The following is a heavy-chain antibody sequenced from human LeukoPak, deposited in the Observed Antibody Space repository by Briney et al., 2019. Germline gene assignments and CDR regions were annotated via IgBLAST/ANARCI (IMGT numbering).Heavy chain of an antibody. V-gene: IGHV3-7*01. CDR2: INQDGSEK. CDR3: ARDTTHTHYGDAFDL. J-gene: IGHJ3*01. D-gene: IGHD4-17*01. Sequence: GGSLRLSCAGSGFTFSTYWMSWVRQAPGKGLEWVGNINQDGSEKNFVDSVKGRFTISRDNAKNSLYLQLNRLRVEDTATYFCARDTTHTHYGDAFDLWGQGTLVAVSS. CDR1: GFTFSTYW.